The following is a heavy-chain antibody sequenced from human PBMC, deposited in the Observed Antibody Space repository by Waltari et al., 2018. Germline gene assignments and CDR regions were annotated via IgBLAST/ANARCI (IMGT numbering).Heavy chain of an antibody. V-gene: IGHV3-74*01. CDR3: ARVGEQWLVSYYYYYMDV. CDR1: GFTFSNYW. D-gene: IGHD6-19*01. CDR2: INVDGSST. J-gene: IGHJ6*03. Sequence: EVQLVESGGDLVQPGGSLRLSCAASGFTFSNYWMHWVRQAPGKGLAWVSRINVDGSSTGYGNSVAGRFTISRDNAKNTVYLEMSGLRAEDTAVYYCARVGEQWLVSYYYYYMDVWGKGTTVTVSS.